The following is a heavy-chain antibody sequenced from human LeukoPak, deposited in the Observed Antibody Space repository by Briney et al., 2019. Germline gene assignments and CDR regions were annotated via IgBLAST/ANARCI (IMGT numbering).Heavy chain of an antibody. J-gene: IGHJ6*03. CDR3: ARDPGSSSFYYYYMDV. V-gene: IGHV4-4*07. D-gene: IGHD6-13*01. CDR2: IYASGST. CDR1: GGSISSYY. Sequence: PSETLSLTCTVSGGSISSYYWSWIRQPAGKGLEWIGRIYASGSTNYNPSLKSRVTMSVDTSKNQFSLKPSSVTAADTAVYYCARDPGSSSFYYYYMDVWGKGTTVTVSS.